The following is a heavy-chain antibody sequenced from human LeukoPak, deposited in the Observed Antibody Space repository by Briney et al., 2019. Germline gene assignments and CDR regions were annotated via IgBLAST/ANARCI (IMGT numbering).Heavy chain of an antibody. J-gene: IGHJ4*02. CDR3: ARESQRYFDY. D-gene: IGHD5-24*01. Sequence: GSLRLSCAASGFTFSSYGMHWVRQAPGKGLEWVAVISYDGSNKYYADSVKGRFTISRDNSKNTLYLQMNSLRAEDTAVYYCARESQRYFDYWGQGALVTVSS. CDR2: ISYDGSNK. V-gene: IGHV3-30*03. CDR1: GFTFSSYG.